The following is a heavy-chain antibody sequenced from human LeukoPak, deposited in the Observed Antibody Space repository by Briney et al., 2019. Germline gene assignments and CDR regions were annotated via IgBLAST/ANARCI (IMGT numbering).Heavy chain of an antibody. CDR3: ARELLMEPLDY. J-gene: IGHJ4*02. V-gene: IGHV3-74*01. CDR2: INSDGSST. D-gene: IGHD1-1*01. Sequence: GGSLRLSCAASGFTFSSYWMHWVRQAPGKGLAWVSRINSDGSSTSYADSVKGRFTISRDNAKNTLYLQMNSLRAEDTAVYYCARELLMEPLDYWGQGTLVTVSS. CDR1: GFTFSSYW.